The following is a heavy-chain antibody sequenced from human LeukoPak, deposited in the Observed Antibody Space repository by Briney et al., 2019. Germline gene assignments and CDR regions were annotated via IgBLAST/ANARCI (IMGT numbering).Heavy chain of an antibody. CDR3: AKGMSGSSPYNWFDP. CDR2: IGGSGGNT. CDR1: GLTISNYA. V-gene: IGHV3-23*01. J-gene: IGHJ5*02. D-gene: IGHD1-26*01. Sequence: PGGSLRLSCAVSGLTISNYAMSWVRQPPGQGLERVSVIGGSGGNTYYADSSKGRFIIIRDNSENTLFLQMNSLRAEDSAVYYCAKGMSGSSPYNWFDPWGQGTLVTVSS.